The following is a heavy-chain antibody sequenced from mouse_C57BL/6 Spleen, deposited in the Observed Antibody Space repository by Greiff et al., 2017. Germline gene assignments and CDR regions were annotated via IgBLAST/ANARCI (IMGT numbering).Heavy chain of an antibody. CDR2: IDPSDSET. CDR1: GSTFTSYW. J-gene: IGHJ4*01. Sequence: QVQLQQPGAGLVRPGSSVKLSCKASGSTFTSYWMHWVNQRPIQGLEWIGNIDPSDSETHYNQKFKDKATLTVDKSSSTAYMQLSSRTSEDSAVYYCARNYGYAMDYWGQGTSVTVSS. D-gene: IGHD1-1*01. V-gene: IGHV1-52*01. CDR3: ARNYGYAMDY.